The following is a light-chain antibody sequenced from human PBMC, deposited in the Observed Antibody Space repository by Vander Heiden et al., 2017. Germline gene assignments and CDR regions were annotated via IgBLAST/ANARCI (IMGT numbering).Light chain of an antibody. J-gene: IGKJ1*01. Sequence: DIVMTQSPDSLAVSLGERATINCKSSQSVLYSSNNKNYLAWYQQKQGQPPKLLISWASTRESGVPDRFSGSGSGTDFTLTISSLQAEDVAVYYCQQYYSTPGTFGQGTKVEIK. V-gene: IGKV4-1*01. CDR3: QQYYSTPGT. CDR1: QSVLYSSNNKNY. CDR2: WAS.